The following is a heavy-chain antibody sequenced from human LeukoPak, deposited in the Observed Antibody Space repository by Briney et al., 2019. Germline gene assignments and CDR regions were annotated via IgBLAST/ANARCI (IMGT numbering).Heavy chain of an antibody. Sequence: SETLSLTCTVSGDSISSYYWSSIRQPPGKGLEWIGYIYYSGSTNYNPSLKSRVTISVDTSKNQFSLKLSSVTAADTAVYYCARVMRLGDFDYWGQGTLVTVSS. CDR3: ARVMRLGDFDY. CDR1: GDSISSYY. V-gene: IGHV4-59*01. D-gene: IGHD4-11*01. J-gene: IGHJ4*02. CDR2: IYYSGST.